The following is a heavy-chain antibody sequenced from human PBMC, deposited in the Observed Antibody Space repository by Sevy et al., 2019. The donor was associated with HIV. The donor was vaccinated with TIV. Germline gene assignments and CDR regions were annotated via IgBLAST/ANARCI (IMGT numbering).Heavy chain of an antibody. D-gene: IGHD6-19*01. CDR3: ARGSYSSGWYKNWFDP. Sequence: ASVKVSCKASGYTFTSYDINWVRQATGQGLEWMGWMNPNSGNTGYAQKFQGRVTMTRNTSISTAYMELSSLRSEDTAAYYCARGSYSSGWYKNWFDPWGQGTLVTVSS. CDR2: MNPNSGNT. CDR1: GYTFTSYD. J-gene: IGHJ5*02. V-gene: IGHV1-8*01.